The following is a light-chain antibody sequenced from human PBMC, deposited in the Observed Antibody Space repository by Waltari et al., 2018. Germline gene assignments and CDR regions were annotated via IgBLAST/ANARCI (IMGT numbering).Light chain of an antibody. CDR3: QQYYSTLWT. Sequence: DIVMTQSPDSLAVSLGERATINCKSSQSALYSSNNKNYLAWYQQKPGQPPKLLIYWASTRESVVPDRFSASGSGTDFTLTISSVQAEDVAVYYCQQYYSTLWTFGQGTKVEIK. V-gene: IGKV4-1*01. J-gene: IGKJ1*01. CDR2: WAS. CDR1: QSALYSSNNKNY.